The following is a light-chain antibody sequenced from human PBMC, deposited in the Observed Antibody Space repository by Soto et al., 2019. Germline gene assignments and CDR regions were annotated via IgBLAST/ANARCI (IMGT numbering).Light chain of an antibody. J-gene: IGLJ1*01. V-gene: IGLV1-40*01. CDR2: ENN. CDR3: QSYDSGLSAYV. Sequence: QSVLTQPPSVSGAPGQRVIISCTGSSSNIGAGYGVHWYQQLPGTAPKLLIYENNNRPSGVPDRFSGSRSGTSASLALTGLRAEEEADYYCQSYDSGLSAYVFGAGTKVTVL. CDR1: SSNIGAGYG.